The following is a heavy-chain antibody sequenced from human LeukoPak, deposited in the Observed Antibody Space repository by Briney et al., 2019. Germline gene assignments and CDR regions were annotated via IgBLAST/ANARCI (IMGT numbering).Heavy chain of an antibody. Sequence: GGSLRLSCAASGFTFSSYGMHWVRQAPGKGLEWVAFIRYDGSNKYYADSVKGRFTISRDNSKNTLYLQMNSLRAEDTAVYYCARDMAAAGFVDYWGQGTLVTVSS. CDR2: IRYDGSNK. J-gene: IGHJ4*02. V-gene: IGHV3-30*02. D-gene: IGHD6-13*01. CDR1: GFTFSSYG. CDR3: ARDMAAAGFVDY.